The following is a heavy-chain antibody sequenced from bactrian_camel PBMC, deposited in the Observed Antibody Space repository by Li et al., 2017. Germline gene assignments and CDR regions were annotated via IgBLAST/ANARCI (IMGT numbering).Heavy chain of an antibody. CDR1: AHVQNYC. D-gene: IGHD1*01. CDR2: VDGDGVV. Sequence: HVQLVESGGGSVQAGGSLTLTCALSAHVQNYCTGWFRQAPWKEREGVAAVDGDGVVSYAESVKGRFTISKGNADNILYLEMNNLNPEDSATYYCARSEFGRVSDIDDGPLSLLGPGNPGHRL. J-gene: IGHJ4*01. V-gene: IGHV3S53*01. CDR3: ARSEFGRVSDIDDGPLSL.